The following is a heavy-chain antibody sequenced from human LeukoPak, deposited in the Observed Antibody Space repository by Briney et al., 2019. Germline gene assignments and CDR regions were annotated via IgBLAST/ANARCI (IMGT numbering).Heavy chain of an antibody. J-gene: IGHJ2*01. D-gene: IGHD1-26*01. CDR2: IYHSGST. Sequence: TLSPTCAVSGGAISSGGYSWSLIRQPPRKGLEWIGYIYHSGSTYYNPFLKSRVTISVDRSKNQFSLKLSSVTAADTAVYYCARVSSGSYHDWYFDLWGRGTLVTVSS. CDR3: ARVSSGSYHDWYFDL. V-gene: IGHV4-30-2*01. CDR1: GGAISSGGYS.